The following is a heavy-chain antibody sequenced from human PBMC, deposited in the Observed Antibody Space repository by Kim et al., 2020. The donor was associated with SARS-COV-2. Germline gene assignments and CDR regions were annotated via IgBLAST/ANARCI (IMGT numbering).Heavy chain of an antibody. D-gene: IGHD3-10*01. J-gene: IGHJ4*02. Sequence: ASVKVSCKASGYTFTSYGISWVRQAPGQGLEWMGWISAYNGNTNYAQKLQGRVTMTTDTSTSTAYMELRSLRSDDTAVYYCARVPKRVDYYGSGSFDPPDYWGQGTLVTVSS. CDR3: ARVPKRVDYYGSGSFDPPDY. CDR1: GYTFTSYG. V-gene: IGHV1-18*04. CDR2: ISAYNGNT.